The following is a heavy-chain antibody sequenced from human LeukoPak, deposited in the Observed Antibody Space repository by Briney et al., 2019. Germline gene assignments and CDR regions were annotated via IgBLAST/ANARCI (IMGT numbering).Heavy chain of an antibody. D-gene: IGHD6-13*01. J-gene: IGHJ6*03. Sequence: SETLSLTCTVSGGSISSSSYYWGWIRQPPGKGLEWVGSIYYSGSTYYNPSLKSRVTISVDTSKNQFSLKLSSVTAADTAVYYCARDPTIAAAGSPYYYMDVWGKGTTVTVSS. CDR3: ARDPTIAAAGSPYYYMDV. CDR1: GGSISSSSYY. V-gene: IGHV4-39*07. CDR2: IYYSGST.